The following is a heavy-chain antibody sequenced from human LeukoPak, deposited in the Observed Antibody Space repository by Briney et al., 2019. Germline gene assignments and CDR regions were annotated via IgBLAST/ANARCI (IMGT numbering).Heavy chain of an antibody. CDR3: AKAGSAWSRATCAFDS. V-gene: IGHV3-23*01. D-gene: IGHD6-19*01. Sequence: GGSLRLSCAASGFTFNNYAMSWVRQSPGKGLEWVSASGSNTYYADSVKGRFTISRDNSENTLYLQMNSLRAEDTAVYYCAKAGSAWSRATCAFDSWGQGTLVTVSS. CDR2: SGSNT. J-gene: IGHJ4*02. CDR1: GFTFNNYA.